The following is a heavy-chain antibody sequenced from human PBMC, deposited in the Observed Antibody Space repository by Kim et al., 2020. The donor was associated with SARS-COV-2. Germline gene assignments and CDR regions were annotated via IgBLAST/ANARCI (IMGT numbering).Heavy chain of an antibody. CDR1: GFTFSSYG. V-gene: IGHV3-33*01. J-gene: IGHJ6*02. CDR3: ARVDCSGGSCYVFRYYYYGMDV. D-gene: IGHD2-15*01. CDR2: IWYDGSNK. Sequence: GGSLRLSCAASGFTFSSYGMHWVRQAPGKGLEWVAVIWYDGSNKYYADSVKGRFTISRDNSKNTLYLQMNSLRAEDTAVYYCARVDCSGGSCYVFRYYYYGMDVWGQGTTVTVSS.